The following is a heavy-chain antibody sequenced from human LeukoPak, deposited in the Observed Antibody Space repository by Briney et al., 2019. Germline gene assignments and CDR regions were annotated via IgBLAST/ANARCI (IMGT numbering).Heavy chain of an antibody. Sequence: SETLSLTCTVSGGSISSYYWSWIRQPPGKGLEWIGFIYYSGSTNYNPSLKSRVTISVDTSTNQFSLKLSSVTAADTAVYYCARDPLTGRYCSGGKCSYYYYGMDVWGQGTTVTVSS. CDR3: ARDPLTGRYCSGGKCSYYYYGMDV. J-gene: IGHJ6*02. D-gene: IGHD2-15*01. CDR2: IYYSGST. CDR1: GGSISSYY. V-gene: IGHV4-59*01.